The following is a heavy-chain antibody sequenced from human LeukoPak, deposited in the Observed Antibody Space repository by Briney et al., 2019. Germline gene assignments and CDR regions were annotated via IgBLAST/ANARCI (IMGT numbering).Heavy chain of an antibody. Sequence: PGGSLRLSCAASGFTFSSYWMSWVGQAPGKGLEGVANIKQDGSEKYYVDSVKGRFTISRDNAKNSLYLQMNSLRAEDTAVYYCAREGIRKVLIAARRGKNFDYWGQGTLVTVSS. J-gene: IGHJ4*02. V-gene: IGHV3-7*01. D-gene: IGHD6-6*01. CDR2: IKQDGSEK. CDR1: GFTFSSYW. CDR3: AREGIRKVLIAARRGKNFDY.